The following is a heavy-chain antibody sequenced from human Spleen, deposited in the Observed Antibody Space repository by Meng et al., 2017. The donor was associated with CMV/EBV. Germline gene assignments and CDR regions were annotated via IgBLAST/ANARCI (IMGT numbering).Heavy chain of an antibody. CDR2: IYTSGST. Sequence: QVQLQESGPGLVKPSEXLSLTCTVSGGSISSYYWSWIRQPAGKGLEWIGRIYTSGSTNYNPSLKSRVTMSVDTSKNQFSLKLSSVTAADTAVYYCARAASSGWSALFDYRGQGTLVTVSS. CDR1: GGSISSYY. V-gene: IGHV4-4*07. D-gene: IGHD6-19*01. J-gene: IGHJ4*02. CDR3: ARAASSGWSALFDY.